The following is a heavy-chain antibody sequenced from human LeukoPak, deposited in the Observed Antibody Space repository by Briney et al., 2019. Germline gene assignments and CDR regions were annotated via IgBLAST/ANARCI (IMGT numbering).Heavy chain of an antibody. V-gene: IGHV1-46*01. CDR3: ARDWAHGSFDY. CDR1: GYTFSGYS. CDR2: INHSSGSA. D-gene: IGHD3-10*01. J-gene: IGHJ4*02. Sequence: ASVKVSCKASGYTFSGYSMHWVRQAPGQGPEWMGMINHSSGSATYAQKFQGSVTMTRDTSTTTLYMELSSLRSEDTAVYYCARDWAHGSFDYWGQGTPVIVSS.